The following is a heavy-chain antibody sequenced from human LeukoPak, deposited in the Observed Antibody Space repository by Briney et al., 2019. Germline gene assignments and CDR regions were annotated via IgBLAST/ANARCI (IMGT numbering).Heavy chain of an antibody. V-gene: IGHV4-59*01. CDR3: ARDLAPMAY. CDR2: IYYSGST. D-gene: IGHD3-10*01. Sequence: SETLSLTCTVSGGSISNYYWSWIRQPPGKGLEWIGYIYYSGSTSYSPSLKSRVTISVDTSKNQFSLKVTSVTAADTAVYYCARDLAPMAYWGQGTLVTVSS. J-gene: IGHJ4*02. CDR1: GGSISNYY.